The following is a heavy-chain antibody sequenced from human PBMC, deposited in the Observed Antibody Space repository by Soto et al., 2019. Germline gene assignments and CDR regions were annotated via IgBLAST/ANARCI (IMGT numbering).Heavy chain of an antibody. Sequence: QVQLVESGGVLVEPGGSLRLSCAASGFTFSDYYMIWIRQAPGKGLEWVSYISSTTAYTAYADSVKGRFTVSRDNAKKSLYLQMNSLRAEDTAVYYCATVPLGKCTYGICSPGMDVWGQGTTVTVSS. J-gene: IGHJ6*02. D-gene: IGHD2-8*01. CDR3: ATVPLGKCTYGICSPGMDV. CDR1: GFTFSDYY. V-gene: IGHV3-11*06. CDR2: ISSTTAYT.